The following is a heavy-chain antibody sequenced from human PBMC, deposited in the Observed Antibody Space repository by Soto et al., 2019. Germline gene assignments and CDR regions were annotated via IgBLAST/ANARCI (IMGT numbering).Heavy chain of an antibody. V-gene: IGHV5-51*01. J-gene: IGHJ6*02. CDR2: IYPGDSDT. CDR3: AASIFYYGMDV. CDR1: GYTFTNYW. Sequence: GESLKISCKDSGYTFTNYWIGWVRQMPGKGLEWMGIIYPGDSDTKYNPSFQGQVTISADKSITTTYLQWSSLKASDTAIYCCAASIFYYGMDVWGQGTTVTVSS.